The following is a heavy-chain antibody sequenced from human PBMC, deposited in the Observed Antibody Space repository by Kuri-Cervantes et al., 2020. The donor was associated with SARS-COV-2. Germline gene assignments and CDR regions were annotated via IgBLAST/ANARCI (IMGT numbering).Heavy chain of an antibody. D-gene: IGHD1-26*01. CDR1: GYTFTGYY. Sequence: ASVKVSCKASGYTFTGYYMHWVRQAPGQGLEWMGWINPNSGGTNYAQKFQGRVTMTRDTSISTAYMELSSLRSEDTAVYYCATGPIKQHAIVGATTRLRYYYGMDVWGQGTTVTVSS. CDR2: INPNSGGT. V-gene: IGHV1-2*02. CDR3: ATGPIKQHAIVGATTRLRYYYGMDV. J-gene: IGHJ6*02.